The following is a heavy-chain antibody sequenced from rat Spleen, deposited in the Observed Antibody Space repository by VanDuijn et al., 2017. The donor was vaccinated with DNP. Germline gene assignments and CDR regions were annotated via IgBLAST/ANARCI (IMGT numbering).Heavy chain of an antibody. CDR1: GYSITSNFR. J-gene: IGHJ2*01. Sequence: EVQLQESGPGLVKPSQSLSLTCSVTGYSITSNFRWSWIRKFPGNTLEWMGYINGAGSTNYNPSHKSRISITRDTSKNQFFLQVNSVTTEDTATYYCARMDPYGYKGDYWGQGVMVTVSA. D-gene: IGHD1-6*01. CDR2: INGAGST. V-gene: IGHV3-3*01. CDR3: ARMDPYGYKGDY.